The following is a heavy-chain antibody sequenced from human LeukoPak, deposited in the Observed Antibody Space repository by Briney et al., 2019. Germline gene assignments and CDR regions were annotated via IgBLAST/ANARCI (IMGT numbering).Heavy chain of an antibody. V-gene: IGHV3-15*01. J-gene: IGHJ4*02. CDR3: TTGGYYFDY. CDR2: IKSKPDGGTI. Sequence: NAGGSLRLSCAVSGFTFSSYAMNWVRQAPGKGPEWVGRIKSKPDGGTIDYAAPVKGRFTISRDDSKNMFYLQMNSLKTEDTAAYYCTTGGYYFDYWGQGTLVIVSS. CDR1: GFTFSSYA.